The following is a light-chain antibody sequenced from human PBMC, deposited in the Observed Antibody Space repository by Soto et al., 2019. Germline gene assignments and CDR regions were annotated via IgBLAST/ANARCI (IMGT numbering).Light chain of an antibody. J-gene: IGLJ1*01. Sequence: QSALTQPASVSGSRGQSMTISWTGTSSDVGGYNYVSWYQQHPGKAPKLMIYEVSNRPSGVSNRFSGSKSGNTASLTISGLQAEDEADYYCSSYTSSSTPFVFGTGTKVTVL. CDR2: EVS. CDR1: SSDVGGYNY. CDR3: SSYTSSSTPFV. V-gene: IGLV2-14*01.